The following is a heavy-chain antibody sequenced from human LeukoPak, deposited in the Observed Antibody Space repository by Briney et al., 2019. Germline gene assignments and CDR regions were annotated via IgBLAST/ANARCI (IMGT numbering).Heavy chain of an antibody. CDR1: GLTFSTSG. J-gene: IGHJ4*02. D-gene: IGHD5-18*01. CDR3: AKEVQYSFGY. V-gene: IGHV3-21*04. CDR2: IGPTGSDR. Sequence: GGSLRLSCTASGLTFSTSGFNWVRQAPGKGLEWVASIGPTGSDRYHADSIKGRFTISRDNANNFLYLQMNSLRAEDTAVYYCAKEVQYSFGYWGQGTLVTVSS.